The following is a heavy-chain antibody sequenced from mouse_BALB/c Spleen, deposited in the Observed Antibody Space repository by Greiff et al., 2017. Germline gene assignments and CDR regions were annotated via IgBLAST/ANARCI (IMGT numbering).Heavy chain of an antibody. CDR2: IDPENGDT. CDR1: GFNIKDYY. J-gene: IGHJ4*01. Sequence: VQLQQSGAELVRSGASVKLSCTASGFNIKDYYMHWVKQRPEQGLEWIGWIDPENGDTEYAPKFQGKATMTADTSSNTAYLQLSRLTSEDTAVYYWNARAGRIRGYYDAMGYWGQGTSGTVSS. V-gene: IGHV14-4*02. D-gene: IGHD2-2*01. CDR3: NARAGRIRGYYDAMGY.